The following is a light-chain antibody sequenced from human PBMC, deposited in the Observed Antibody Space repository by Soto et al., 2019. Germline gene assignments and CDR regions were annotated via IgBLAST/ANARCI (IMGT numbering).Light chain of an antibody. V-gene: IGKV3D-20*02. CDR2: GAS. Sequence: EIVMTQSPATLSVSPGERATLSCMASQSVSSSYLAWYQQKPGQAPRLLIYGASSRATGIPDRFSGSGSGTDFTLTISSLEPEDFAVYYCQQRSNWPITFGQGTRLEIK. J-gene: IGKJ5*01. CDR1: QSVSSSY. CDR3: QQRSNWPIT.